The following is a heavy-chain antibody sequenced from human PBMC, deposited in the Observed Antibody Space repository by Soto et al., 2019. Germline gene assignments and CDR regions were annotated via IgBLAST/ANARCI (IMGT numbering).Heavy chain of an antibody. CDR2: VRSETYGGST. J-gene: IGHJ4*02. CDR1: GFVFGDYA. D-gene: IGHD6-13*01. Sequence: PGGSLRLSCSASGFVFGDYAVTWVRQAPGKGLEWVGVVRSETYGGSTEYAASVKGRFRISRDDSESIAYLQMTNLKTDDTAVYYCTRGRGTSGWYADYWGKGIRVTVSS. CDR3: TRGRGTSGWYADY. V-gene: IGHV3-49*04.